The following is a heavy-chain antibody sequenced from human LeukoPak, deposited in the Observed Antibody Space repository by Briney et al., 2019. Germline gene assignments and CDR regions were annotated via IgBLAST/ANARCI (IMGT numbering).Heavy chain of an antibody. J-gene: IGHJ6*02. V-gene: IGHV3-23*01. CDR2: ISGSGGST. CDR1: GFTFSSYA. D-gene: IGHD6-13*01. CDR3: AKDMRAAAGRYYYYYGMDV. Sequence: GGSLRLSCAASGFTFSSYAMSWVRQAPGKGLEWVSAISGSGGSTYYADSVKGRFTISRDNSKNTLYLRMNSLRAEDTAVYYCAKDMRAAAGRYYYYYGMDVWGQGTTVTVSS.